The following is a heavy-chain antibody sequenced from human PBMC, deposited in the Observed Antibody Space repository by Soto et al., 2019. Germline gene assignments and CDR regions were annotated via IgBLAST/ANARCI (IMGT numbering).Heavy chain of an antibody. CDR1: GGSISSGGYS. CDR2: IYHSGST. Sequence: PSETLSLTCAVSGGSISSGGYSWSWIRQPPGKGLEWIGYIYHSGSTYYNPSLKSRVTISVDRSKNQFSLKLSSVTAADTAVYYCARAVPAAIVRGASAFDYWGQGTLVTVSS. D-gene: IGHD2-2*01. J-gene: IGHJ4*02. CDR3: ARAVPAAIVRGASAFDY. V-gene: IGHV4-30-2*01.